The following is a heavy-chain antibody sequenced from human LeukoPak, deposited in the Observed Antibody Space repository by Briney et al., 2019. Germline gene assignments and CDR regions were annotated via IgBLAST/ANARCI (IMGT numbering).Heavy chain of an antibody. Sequence: PSETLSLTCAVYGGSFSGYYWSWIRQPPGKGLEWIGYMYYSGSTNYNPSLKSRVTISVDTSKNQFSLKLSSVTAADTAVYYCARGYSSSWYFSTLIYFDYWGQGTLVTVSS. CDR1: GGSFSGYY. V-gene: IGHV4-59*01. J-gene: IGHJ4*02. CDR2: MYYSGST. CDR3: ARGYSSSWYFSTLIYFDY. D-gene: IGHD6-13*01.